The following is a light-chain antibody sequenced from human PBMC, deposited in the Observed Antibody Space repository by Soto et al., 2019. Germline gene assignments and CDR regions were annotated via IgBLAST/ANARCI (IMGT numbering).Light chain of an antibody. CDR3: QQYNNWPRE. V-gene: IGKV3-15*01. CDR1: QSVSSN. J-gene: IGKJ1*01. CDR2: GAS. Sequence: EIVMTQSPATLSVSPGERATLSCRASQSVSSNLAWYQQKPGQAPRLLIYGASTRATGIPARFSGSRSGTEFTLTISSLQSEDFAVYYCQQYNNWPREFGQGTQVEIK.